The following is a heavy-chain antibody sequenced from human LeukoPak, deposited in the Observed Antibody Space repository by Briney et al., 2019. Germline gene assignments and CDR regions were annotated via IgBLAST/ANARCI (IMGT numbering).Heavy chain of an antibody. J-gene: IGHJ4*02. CDR3: VQGGANWALPSDY. CDR2: ISASGGST. Sequence: GGSLRLSCAASGFTFSNYAMSWVRQAPAKGLEWVSGISASGGSTIYADSVKGRFTISRDNSKNTLYLQMNSLRVEDTALYYCVQGGANWALPSDYWRQGTLVTVSS. D-gene: IGHD7-27*01. CDR1: GFTFSNYA. V-gene: IGHV3-23*01.